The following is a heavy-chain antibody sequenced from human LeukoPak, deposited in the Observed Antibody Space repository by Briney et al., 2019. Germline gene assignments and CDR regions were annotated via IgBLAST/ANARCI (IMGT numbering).Heavy chain of an antibody. V-gene: IGHV3-21*01. CDR1: GFTFSSYS. D-gene: IGHD4-17*01. Sequence: GGSLRLSCAASGFTFSSYSMNWVRQAPGKGLEWVSSISSSSSLIYYADSVKGRFTISRDNAKNSLYLQMNSLRVEDTAVYYCARSLPNFYGDFNYFDYWGQGTLVTVSS. J-gene: IGHJ4*02. CDR2: ISSSSSLI. CDR3: ARSLPNFYGDFNYFDY.